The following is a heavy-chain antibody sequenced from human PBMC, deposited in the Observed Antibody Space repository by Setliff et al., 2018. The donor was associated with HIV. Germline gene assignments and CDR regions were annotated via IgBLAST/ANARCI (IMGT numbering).Heavy chain of an antibody. J-gene: IGHJ2*01. V-gene: IGHV4-34*01. CDR3: ARDQRLPGVQPPYWYFDL. CDR2: ISHSGNT. D-gene: IGHD2-2*01. Sequence: SETLSLTCAVFGESFSNYHWNWFRQPPGGGLEWIGEISHSGNTDYNSSLKSRVTISVDTSKKQFSLEMRSLTAADTVIYYCARDQRLPGVQPPYWYFDLWGRGTLVTV. CDR1: GESFSNYH.